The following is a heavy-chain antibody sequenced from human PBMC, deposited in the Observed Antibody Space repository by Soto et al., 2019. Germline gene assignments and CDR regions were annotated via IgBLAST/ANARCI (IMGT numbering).Heavy chain of an antibody. J-gene: IGHJ3*02. CDR2: IYEGGNI. CDR3: VRRSPEDAFDI. Sequence: PSETLSLTCSFSFGSIVSGGYSFSGIWQPPGKGLQWIGHIYEGGNIYYTPSLDSRVTISVDKSKNQFSLRLSSVTAADTAVYFCVRRSPEDAFDIWGQGTLVTVSS. V-gene: IGHV4-30-2*01. CDR1: FGSIVSGGYS.